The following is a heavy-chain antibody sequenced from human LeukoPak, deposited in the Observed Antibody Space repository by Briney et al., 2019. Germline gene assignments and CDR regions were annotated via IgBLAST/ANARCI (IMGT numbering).Heavy chain of an antibody. CDR1: GFIFSSYA. Sequence: GGSLRLSCAASGFIFSSYAMSWVRQAPGKGLEWVSAISGSGGSTYYADSVKGRFTISRDNSKNTLYLQMNSLRAEDTAVYYCAKAQYSGYHYFDYWGQGTLVTVSS. J-gene: IGHJ4*02. CDR2: ISGSGGST. CDR3: AKAQYSGYHYFDY. D-gene: IGHD5-12*01. V-gene: IGHV3-23*01.